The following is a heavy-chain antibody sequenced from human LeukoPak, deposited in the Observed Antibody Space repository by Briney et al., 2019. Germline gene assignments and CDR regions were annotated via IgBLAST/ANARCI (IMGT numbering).Heavy chain of an antibody. Sequence: GASVKVSCKASGYTFTSYYMQWVRQAPGQGLEWMGIINGRGGNTNYAQKFQGRVTMTRDTSTSTVYMELSNLRSEDTAVYYCARDRLGVWFGAFDIWGQGTMVTVFS. CDR2: INGRGGNT. D-gene: IGHD3-16*01. J-gene: IGHJ3*02. CDR1: GYTFTSYY. V-gene: IGHV1-46*01. CDR3: ARDRLGVWFGAFDI.